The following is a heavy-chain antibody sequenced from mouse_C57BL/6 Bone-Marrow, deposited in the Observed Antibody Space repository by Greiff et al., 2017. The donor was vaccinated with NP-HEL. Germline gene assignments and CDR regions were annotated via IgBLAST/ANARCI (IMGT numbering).Heavy chain of an antibody. CDR3: ASYLLFYAMDY. J-gene: IGHJ4*01. CDR2: IYPGSGST. Sequence: VQLQQSGAELVKPGASVKMSCKASGYTFTSYWITWVKQRPGQGLEWIGDIYPGSGSTNYNEKFKSKATLTVDTSSSTAYMQLSSLTSEDSAVYYCASYLLFYAMDYWGQGTSVTVSS. D-gene: IGHD2-1*01. CDR1: GYTFTSYW. V-gene: IGHV1-55*01.